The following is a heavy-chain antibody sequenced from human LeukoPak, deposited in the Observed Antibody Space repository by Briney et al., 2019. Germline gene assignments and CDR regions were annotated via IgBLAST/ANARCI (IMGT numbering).Heavy chain of an antibody. CDR3: ARVSESEWNFDL. D-gene: IGHD1-14*01. CDR2: ISSSSSYI. Sequence: PGGSLRLSCAASGFTFSSYSMNWVRQAPGKGLEWVSSISSSSSYIYYADSVKGRFTISRDNAKNSVYLQMNSLRAEDTAVYYCARVSESEWNFDLWGRGTLVTVSS. J-gene: IGHJ2*01. V-gene: IGHV3-21*01. CDR1: GFTFSSYS.